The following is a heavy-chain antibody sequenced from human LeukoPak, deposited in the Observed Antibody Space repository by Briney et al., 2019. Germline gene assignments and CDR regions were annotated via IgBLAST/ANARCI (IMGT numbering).Heavy chain of an antibody. CDR2: ISYDGSNK. V-gene: IGHV3-30*18. J-gene: IGHJ4*02. CDR1: GFTFSAHW. Sequence: GGSLRLSCSASGFTFSAHWMHWVRQAPGKGLEWVAVISYDGSNKYYADSVKGRFTISRDNSKNTLYLQMNSLRAEDTAVYYCAKDLGYYGSGDDFDYWGQGTLVTVSS. CDR3: AKDLGYYGSGDDFDY. D-gene: IGHD3-10*01.